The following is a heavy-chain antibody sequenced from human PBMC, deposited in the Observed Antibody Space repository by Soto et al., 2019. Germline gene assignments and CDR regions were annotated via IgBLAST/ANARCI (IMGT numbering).Heavy chain of an antibody. CDR2: ISSSSSTI. Sequence: EVQLVESGGGLVQPGGSLRLSCAASGFTFSSYSMNLVRQAPGKGLEWVSYISSSSSTIYYADSVKGRFTISRDNAKNSLYLQMNSLRDEDTAVYYCARDLTVPAALGSYYYYYYGMDVWGQGTTVTVSS. J-gene: IGHJ6*02. CDR3: ARDLTVPAALGSYYYYYYGMDV. CDR1: GFTFSSYS. V-gene: IGHV3-48*02. D-gene: IGHD2-2*01.